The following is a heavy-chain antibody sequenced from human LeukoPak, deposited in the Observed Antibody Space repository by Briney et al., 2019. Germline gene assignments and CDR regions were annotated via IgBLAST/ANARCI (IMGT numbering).Heavy chain of an antibody. V-gene: IGHV1-18*01. CDR2: ISAYNGNT. Sequence: GASVKVSCKASGYTFTSYGISWVRQAPGQGLEWMGWISAYNGNTNYAQKLQGRVTMTTDTSTSTAYMELRSLRSDDTAVYYCVRAHYYDSSGYLDYWGQGTLVTVSS. D-gene: IGHD3-22*01. J-gene: IGHJ4*02. CDR3: VRAHYYDSSGYLDY. CDR1: GYTFTSYG.